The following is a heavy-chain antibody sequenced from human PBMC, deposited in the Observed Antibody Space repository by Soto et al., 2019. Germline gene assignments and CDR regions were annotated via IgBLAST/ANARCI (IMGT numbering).Heavy chain of an antibody. J-gene: IGHJ3*02. D-gene: IGHD3-10*01. CDR2: IYYSGST. CDR3: ARGRVRGVTPGAFDI. CDR1: GGSLSSSSYY. V-gene: IGHV4-39*01. Sequence: SETLSLTCTVSGGSLSSSSYYWGWLRQPPGKGLEWIGSIYYSGSTYYNPSLKSRVTISVDTSKNQFSLKLSSVTAADTAVYYCARGRVRGVTPGAFDIWGQGTMVTVSS.